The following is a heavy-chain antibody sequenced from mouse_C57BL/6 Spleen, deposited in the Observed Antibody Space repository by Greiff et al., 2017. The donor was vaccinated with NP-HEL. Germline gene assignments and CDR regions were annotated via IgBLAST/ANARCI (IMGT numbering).Heavy chain of an antibody. CDR2: ISSGGSYT. J-gene: IGHJ4*01. CDR3: AKLERGDEDAMDY. V-gene: IGHV5-6*01. D-gene: IGHD3-3*01. Sequence: EVKLMESGGDLVKPGGSLKLSCAASGFTFSSYGMSWVRQTPDKRLEWVATISSGGSYTYYPDSVKGRFTISRDNAKNTLYLQMSSLRSEDTAMYYCAKLERGDEDAMDYWGQGTSVTVSS. CDR1: GFTFSSYG.